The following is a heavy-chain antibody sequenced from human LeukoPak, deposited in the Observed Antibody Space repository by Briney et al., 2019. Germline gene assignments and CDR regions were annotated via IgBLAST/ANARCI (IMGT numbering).Heavy chain of an antibody. CDR1: GYTFTNYY. J-gene: IGHJ4*02. Sequence: ASVKVSCKASGYTFTNYYVHWVRQAPRQGLEWTGRINPDSGDTNYAQKFQGRVTMTRDTSISTAYLELSSLRSDDTAMYYCARTYFYDSSGHFDCWGQGTLVTVSS. V-gene: IGHV1-2*06. CDR3: ARTYFYDSSGHFDC. D-gene: IGHD3-22*01. CDR2: INPDSGDT.